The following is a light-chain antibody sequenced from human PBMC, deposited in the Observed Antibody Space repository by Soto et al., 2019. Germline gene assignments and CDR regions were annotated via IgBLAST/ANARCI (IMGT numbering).Light chain of an antibody. CDR2: DVS. J-gene: IGLJ1*01. CDR3: CSYAGSYSYV. CDR1: SSDVGGYNY. Sequence: QSALTQPRSVSGSPGQSVTISCTGTSSDVGGYNYVSWYQQHPGKAPKLMIYDVSKRPSGVPDRFSGSKSGNTASLTISGLQADDEADYYCCSYAGSYSYVFATGTKLTVL. V-gene: IGLV2-11*01.